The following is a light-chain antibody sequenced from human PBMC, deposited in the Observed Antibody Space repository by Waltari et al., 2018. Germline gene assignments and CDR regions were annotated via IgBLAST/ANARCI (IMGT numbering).Light chain of an antibody. V-gene: IGLV1-44*01. CDR3: VAWDDSLNGVV. Sequence: QSVLTQPPSASGTPGQRVTISCSGSSSNIGSNTVNWYQQLPGTAPKLLIYSNNQRPSGVPDRCAGSKSGTSASLAISGLQSEDEADYYCVAWDDSLNGVVFGGGTKLTVL. J-gene: IGLJ2*01. CDR1: SSNIGSNT. CDR2: SNN.